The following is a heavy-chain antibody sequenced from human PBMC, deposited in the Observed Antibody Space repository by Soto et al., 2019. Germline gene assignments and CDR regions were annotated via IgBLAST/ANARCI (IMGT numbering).Heavy chain of an antibody. CDR2: ISYDGSNK. CDR3: ARERRIAVAGTVFDY. Sequence: GGSLRLSCAASGFTFSSYAMHWVRQAPGKGLEWVAVISYDGSNKYYADSVKGRFTISRDNSKNTLYLQMNSLRAEDTAVYYCARERRIAVAGTVFDYWGQGTLVTVSS. D-gene: IGHD6-19*01. CDR1: GFTFSSYA. J-gene: IGHJ4*02. V-gene: IGHV3-30-3*01.